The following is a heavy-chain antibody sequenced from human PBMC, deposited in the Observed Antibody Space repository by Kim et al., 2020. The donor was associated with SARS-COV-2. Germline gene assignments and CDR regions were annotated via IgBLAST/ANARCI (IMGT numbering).Heavy chain of an antibody. CDR3: ARDRSSNTLLATTVDVYHYVMDV. J-gene: IGHJ6*01. V-gene: IGHV3-66*01. CDR2: IYGGNDA. Sequence: GGSLRLSCAASGFSVNNHYMNWVRQAPGKGLEWVSIIYGGNDAYYTASVAGRLTISRDNCKNTVYLEMNSLRAEDTAVYFCARDRSSNTLLATTVDVYHYVMDVGGQGTTVRVSS. D-gene: IGHD1-26*01. CDR1: GFSVNNHY.